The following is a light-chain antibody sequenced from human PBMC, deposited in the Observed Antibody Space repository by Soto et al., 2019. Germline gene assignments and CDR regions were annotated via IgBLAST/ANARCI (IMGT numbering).Light chain of an antibody. Sequence: QSALTQPRSVSGSPGQSVTISCTGTSSDVGGYNYVSWYQHHPGKAPQLIIYDVSKRPSGVPDRFSGSKSGNTASLTISGLQAEDEADYFCSSYAGTSAVFGGGTKVTVL. V-gene: IGLV2-11*01. CDR1: SSDVGGYNY. J-gene: IGLJ2*01. CDR2: DVS. CDR3: SSYAGTSAV.